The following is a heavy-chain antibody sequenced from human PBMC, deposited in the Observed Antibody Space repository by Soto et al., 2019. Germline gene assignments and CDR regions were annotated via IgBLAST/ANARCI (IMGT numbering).Heavy chain of an antibody. V-gene: IGHV3-48*03. J-gene: IGHJ6*02. CDR2: ISSSGSTV. CDR3: AKGKESTAADYYYALDV. Sequence: GGFLRLSCAASGFTFSSYEMNWVRQAPGKGLEWVSYISSSGSTVYYADSVKGRFTIPRDNTQNSLYLQMNSLGAEDTAVYYCAKGKESTAADYYYALDVWGQGTTVTVS. D-gene: IGHD1-1*01. CDR1: GFTFSSYE.